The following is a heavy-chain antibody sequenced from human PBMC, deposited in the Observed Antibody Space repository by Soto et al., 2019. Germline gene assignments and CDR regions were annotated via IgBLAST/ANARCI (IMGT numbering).Heavy chain of an antibody. Sequence: GGSLRLSCAASGFTFSFYGMHWVRQAPGKGLEWVAVISYDGSNKYYADSVKGRFTISRDNSKNTLYLQMNSLRVEDTAVYYCAKDLQAVAAVYFFDYWGQGTLVTVSS. D-gene: IGHD6-19*01. V-gene: IGHV3-30*18. CDR2: ISYDGSNK. J-gene: IGHJ4*02. CDR3: AKDLQAVAAVYFFDY. CDR1: GFTFSFYG.